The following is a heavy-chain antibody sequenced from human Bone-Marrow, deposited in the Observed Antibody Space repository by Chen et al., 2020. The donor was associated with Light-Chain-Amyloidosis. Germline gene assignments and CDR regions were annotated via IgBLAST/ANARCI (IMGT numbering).Heavy chain of an antibody. D-gene: IGHD2-8*02. J-gene: IGHJ3*02. CDR3: ARDRGWWTFDI. Sequence: EVQLVESGGGLVQPGGSLRLSCTASEFTFTNFWMLWVRQAPGKGLEWVANIKQDGSKNYYVDSVKGRFTISRDNAKNSLYLQMNSLRAEDTAVYYCARDRGWWTFDIWGQGTMVTVSS. V-gene: IGHV3-7*01. CDR2: IKQDGSKN. CDR1: EFTFTNFW.